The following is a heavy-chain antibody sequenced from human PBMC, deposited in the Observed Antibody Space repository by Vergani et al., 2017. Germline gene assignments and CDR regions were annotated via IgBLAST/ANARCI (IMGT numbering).Heavy chain of an antibody. J-gene: IGHJ5*02. D-gene: IGHD2-2*01. CDR3: ATRVGSRQPGDDWFDP. V-gene: IGHV4-34*01. CDR1: GGSFSGYY. Sequence: QVQLQESGPGLVKPSETLSPTCAVHGGSFSGYYWSWIRQPPGKGLEWIVEINHSGSTNFNPSLKSRVTISVDTSKNQFSLTLSSVTAADTAVYYCATRVGSRQPGDDWFDPWGQGTLVTVSS. CDR2: INHSGST.